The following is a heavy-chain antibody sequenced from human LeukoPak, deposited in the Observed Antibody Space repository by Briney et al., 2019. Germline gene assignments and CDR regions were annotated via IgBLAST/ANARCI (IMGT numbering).Heavy chain of an antibody. J-gene: IGHJ4*02. CDR2: IYHSGST. CDR3: ATMGGYYDSSGYDGGHDY. Sequence: SETLSLTCTVSGYSISSGYYWGWIRQPPGKGLGWIGSIYHSGSTNYNPSLKSRVTISVDTSKNQFSLKLSSVTAADTAVYYCATMGGYYDSSGYDGGHDYWGQGTLVTVSS. D-gene: IGHD3-22*01. V-gene: IGHV4-38-2*02. CDR1: GYSISSGYY.